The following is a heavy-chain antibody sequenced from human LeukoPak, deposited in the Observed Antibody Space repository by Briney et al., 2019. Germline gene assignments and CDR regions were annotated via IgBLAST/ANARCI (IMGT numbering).Heavy chain of an antibody. CDR3: ARDYSSSWPRRYFDY. CDR1: GYTFTSYG. CDR2: ISAYNGNT. V-gene: IGHV1-18*01. Sequence: ASVKVSCKASGYTFTSYGISWVRQAPGQGLEWMGWISAYNGNTNYAQKLQGRVTMTTDTSTSTAYMELRSLRSEDTAVYYCARDYSSSWPRRYFDYWGQRTLVTVSS. J-gene: IGHJ4*02. D-gene: IGHD6-13*01.